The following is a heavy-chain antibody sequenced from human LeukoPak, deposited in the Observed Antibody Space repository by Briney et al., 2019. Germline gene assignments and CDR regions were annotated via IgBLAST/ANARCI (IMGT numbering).Heavy chain of an antibody. CDR3: ITDNSQYGDYGGPFDY. CDR2: IKTKTDGGTT. J-gene: IGHJ4*02. Sequence: PEGSLRLSCAASGFTFNNAWMNWVRQAPGKGLEWVGRIKTKTDGGTTDYAAPVKGRFTISRDDSKNTLCLQMNSLKTEDTAVYYCITDNSQYGDYGGPFDYWGQGTLVTVSS. V-gene: IGHV3-15*01. CDR1: GFTFNNAW. D-gene: IGHD4-17*01.